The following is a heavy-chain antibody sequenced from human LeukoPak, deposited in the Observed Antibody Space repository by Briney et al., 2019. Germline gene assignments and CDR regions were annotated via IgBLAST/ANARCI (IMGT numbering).Heavy chain of an antibody. CDR3: ARQEVVVINWFDP. D-gene: IGHD2-15*01. J-gene: IGHJ5*02. CDR1: GGSITNSRYY. Sequence: SETLSLTCTVSGGSITNSRYYWGWIRQPPGKGLEWIGSIYYSGSTYYNPSLKSRVTISVDTSKNHFSLRLSSVTATDTAVYYCARQEVVVINWFDPWGQGTLVTVSS. V-gene: IGHV4-39*01. CDR2: IYYSGST.